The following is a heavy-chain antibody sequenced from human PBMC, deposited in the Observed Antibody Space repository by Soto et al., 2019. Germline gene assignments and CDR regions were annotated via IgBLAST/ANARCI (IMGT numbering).Heavy chain of an antibody. J-gene: IGHJ6*02. Sequence: QVQLVESGGGVVQPGASLRLSCEASGFAFSSYAMHWVRQAPGKGLEWVGGISYDGNYIYYADSVKGRFTISRDKSKNTLYVQVNSLRPEDTAVYYCAKGILSATIGPYAMDVWGQGTTGTVSS. CDR3: AKGILSATIGPYAMDV. CDR1: GFAFSSYA. V-gene: IGHV3-30*18. D-gene: IGHD3-16*01. CDR2: ISYDGNYI.